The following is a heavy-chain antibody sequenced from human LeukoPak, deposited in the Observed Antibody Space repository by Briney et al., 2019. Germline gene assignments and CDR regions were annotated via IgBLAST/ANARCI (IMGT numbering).Heavy chain of an antibody. D-gene: IGHD3-22*01. CDR2: INHSGST. CDR3: ASDSSGYYGSLAY. CDR1: GGSFSGYY. Sequence: SETLSLTCAVYGGSFSGYYWSWIRQPPGKGLEWVGEINHSGSTNYNPSLKSRVTISVDTSKNQFSLKLSSVTAADMAVYYCASDSSGYYGSLAYWGQGTLVTVSS. J-gene: IGHJ4*02. V-gene: IGHV4-34*01.